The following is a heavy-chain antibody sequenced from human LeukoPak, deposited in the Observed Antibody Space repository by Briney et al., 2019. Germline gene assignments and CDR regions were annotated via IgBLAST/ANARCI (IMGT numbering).Heavy chain of an antibody. CDR1: GFSFSSFA. CDR2: ITGSGSNT. V-gene: IGHV3-23*01. CDR3: AKLGIAVDWTYWYFDL. J-gene: IGHJ2*01. D-gene: IGHD6-19*01. Sequence: PGGSLRLSCAASGFSFSSFAMSWVRQAPGKGLEWVSAITGSGSNTYYADSVKGRFTISRDNSKNTLYLQMNSLRAEDTALYYCAKLGIAVDWTYWYFDLWGRGTLVTVSS.